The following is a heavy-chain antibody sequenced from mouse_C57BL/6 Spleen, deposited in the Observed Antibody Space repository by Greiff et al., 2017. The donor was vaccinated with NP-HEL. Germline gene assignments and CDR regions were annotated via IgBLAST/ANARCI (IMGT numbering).Heavy chain of an antibody. D-gene: IGHD1-1*01. CDR3: TGVSHYYGSSYEYFDC. J-gene: IGHJ2*01. Sequence: EVKLVESGEGLVKPGGSLKLSCAASGFTFSSYAMSWVRQTPEKRLEWVAYISSGGDYIYYADTVKGRFTISRDNARNTLYLQMSSLKSEDTAMYYCTGVSHYYGSSYEYFDCWGQGTTLTVSS. CDR2: ISSGGDYI. V-gene: IGHV5-9-1*02. CDR1: GFTFSSYA.